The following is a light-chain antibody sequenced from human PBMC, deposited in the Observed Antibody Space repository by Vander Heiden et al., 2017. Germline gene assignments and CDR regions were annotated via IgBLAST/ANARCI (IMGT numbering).Light chain of an antibody. Sequence: SSELTQDPAVSVALGQTVRITCQGDSLRTYYASWYQQKPAQAPVLVSYGENNRPSGIPDRFSGCSSGNTASLTITGAQAEDEADDYCNSRDSSGNLVFGGGTKLTVL. CDR3: NSRDSSGNLV. CDR2: GEN. V-gene: IGLV3-19*01. CDR1: SLRTYY. J-gene: IGLJ2*01.